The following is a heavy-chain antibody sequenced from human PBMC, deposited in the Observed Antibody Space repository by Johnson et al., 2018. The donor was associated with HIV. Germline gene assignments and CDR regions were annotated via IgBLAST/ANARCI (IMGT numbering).Heavy chain of an antibody. CDR2: ISYDGSNK. CDR1: GFTFSSYA. CDR3: ARSHKLDSGAFDI. V-gene: IGHV3-30*14. Sequence: QVQLVESGGGVVQPGRSLRLSCAASGFTFSSYAMHWVRQAPGKGLEWVAVISYDGSNKYYADSVKGRFTISRDNSKNTVYLQMNSLRAGDTAVYYCARSHKLDSGAFDIWGQGTMVTVSS. D-gene: IGHD1-26*01. J-gene: IGHJ3*02.